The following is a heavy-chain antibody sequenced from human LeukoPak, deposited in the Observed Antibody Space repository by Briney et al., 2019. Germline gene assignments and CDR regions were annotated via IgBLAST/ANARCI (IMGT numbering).Heavy chain of an antibody. CDR1: GFTFSGSA. CDR2: IRSKANNYAT. J-gene: IGHJ4*01. Sequence: GGSLRLSCAASGFTFSGSAMHWVRQASGKGLEWVGRIRSKANNYATAYAASVKGRFTISRDDSKNTAYLQMNGLKTEDTAVYYCTRHVEAASGLFDHWGHGTLVTVSP. V-gene: IGHV3-73*01. CDR3: TRHVEAASGLFDH. D-gene: IGHD6-25*01.